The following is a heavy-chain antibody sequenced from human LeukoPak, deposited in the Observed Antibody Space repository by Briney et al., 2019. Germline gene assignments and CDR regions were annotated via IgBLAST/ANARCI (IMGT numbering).Heavy chain of an antibody. V-gene: IGHV3-21*01. CDR1: GFTFGDYA. J-gene: IGHJ6*02. Sequence: GGSLRLSCTASGFTFGDYAMSWVRQAPGKGLEWVSSISSSSSYIYYADLVKGRFTISRDNAKNSLYLQMNSLRAEDTAVYYCARDRVRYGDSYYYYYGMDVWGQGTTVTVSS. CDR2: ISSSSSYI. D-gene: IGHD4-17*01. CDR3: ARDRVRYGDSYYYYYGMDV.